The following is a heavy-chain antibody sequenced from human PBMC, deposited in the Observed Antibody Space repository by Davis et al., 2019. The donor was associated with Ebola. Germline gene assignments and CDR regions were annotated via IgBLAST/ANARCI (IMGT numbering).Heavy chain of an antibody. J-gene: IGHJ3*02. D-gene: IGHD2-15*01. Sequence: MPGGSLRLSCTVSGGSVSSGSYYWSWIRQPPGKGLEWIGYIYYSGSTNYNPSLKSRVTISVDTSKNQFSLKLSSVTAADTAVYYCARGGSRYHDAFDIWGQGTMVTVSS. V-gene: IGHV4-61*01. CDR2: IYYSGST. CDR1: GGSVSSGSYY. CDR3: ARGGSRYHDAFDI.